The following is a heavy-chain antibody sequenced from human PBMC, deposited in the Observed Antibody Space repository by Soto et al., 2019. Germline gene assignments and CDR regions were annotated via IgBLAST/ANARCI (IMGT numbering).Heavy chain of an antibody. J-gene: IGHJ6*02. Sequence: PYETLPLTCAPSGGAISSGGYSWRWIRQPPRKGLQWLGYIYQSGITYYNPSLKRRITISVDRSRNQFSLKMCSLTAANTAVYFCAPRSYSAGGASYYYDMDGWGRGTRVAV. D-gene: IGHD3-10*01. CDR3: APRSYSAGGASYYYDMDG. CDR2: IYQSGIT. V-gene: IGHV4-30-2*02. CDR1: GGAISSGGYS.